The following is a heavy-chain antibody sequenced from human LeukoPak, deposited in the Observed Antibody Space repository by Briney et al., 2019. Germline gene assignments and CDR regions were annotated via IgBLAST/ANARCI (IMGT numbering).Heavy chain of an antibody. CDR3: AREFSGYDFDY. V-gene: IGHV4-34*01. CDR1: GGSFSGYY. J-gene: IGHJ4*02. Sequence: SETLSLTCAVYGGSFSGYYWSWIRQPPGKGLEWVGEINHSGSTNYNPSLKSRVTISVDTSKNQFSLKLSSVTAADTAVYYCAREFSGYDFDYWGQGTLVTVSS. CDR2: INHSGST. D-gene: IGHD5-12*01.